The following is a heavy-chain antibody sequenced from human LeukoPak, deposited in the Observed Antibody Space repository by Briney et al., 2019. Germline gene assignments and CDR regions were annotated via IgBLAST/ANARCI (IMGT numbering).Heavy chain of an antibody. V-gene: IGHV4-61*01. CDR2: IYYSGST. CDR3: ARVPTLSYRFDY. CDR1: GGSVSSGRFY. Sequence: SETLSLTCSVSGGSVSSGRFYWTWIRQPPGKGLEWIGYIYYSGSTNYNPSLKSRVTISVDTSKNQFSLKLSSVTAADTAVYYCARVPTLSYRFDYWGQGTLVTVSS. J-gene: IGHJ4*02. D-gene: IGHD3-16*02.